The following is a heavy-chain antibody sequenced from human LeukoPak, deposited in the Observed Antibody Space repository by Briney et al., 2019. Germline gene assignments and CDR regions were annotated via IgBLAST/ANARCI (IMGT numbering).Heavy chain of an antibody. V-gene: IGHV1-2*04. Sequence: ASVKVSCKASGYTFTGYYMHWVRQAPGQGLEWMGWINPNSGGTNYAQKFQGWVTMTRATSISTAYMELSRLRSDDTAVYYCARLAQYYYGSGSSYYYYGMDVWGQGTTVTVSS. CDR1: GYTFTGYY. CDR3: ARLAQYYYGSGSSYYYYGMDV. D-gene: IGHD3-10*01. J-gene: IGHJ6*02. CDR2: INPNSGGT.